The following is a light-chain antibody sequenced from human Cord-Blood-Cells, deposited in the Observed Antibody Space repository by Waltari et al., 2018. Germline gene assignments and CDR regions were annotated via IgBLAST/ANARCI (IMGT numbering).Light chain of an antibody. CDR2: EGS. V-gene: IGLV2-23*01. CDR1: SSDVGSYNL. Sequence: QSALTQPASVSGSPGQSITISCTGTSSDVGSYNLVSWYQQHPGKAPKLMNYEGSKRPSGVSNRFAGSKSGNTASLTISGLQAEDEADYDCCSYAGSSTWVFGGGTKLTVL. CDR3: CSYAGSSTWV. J-gene: IGLJ3*02.